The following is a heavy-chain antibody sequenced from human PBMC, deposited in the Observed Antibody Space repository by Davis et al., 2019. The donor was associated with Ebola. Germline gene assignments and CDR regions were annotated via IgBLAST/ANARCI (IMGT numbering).Heavy chain of an antibody. CDR2: INPSGGST. CDR3: ARDRAEYYDFWSGYSFYGMDV. J-gene: IGHJ6*02. CDR1: GYTFTNYY. V-gene: IGHV1-46*03. Sequence: ASVKVSCKASGYTFTNYYMHWVRQAPGQGLEWMGIINPSGGSTSYAQKFQGRVTMTRDTSTSTVYMELSSLRSEDTAVYYCARDRAEYYDFWSGYSFYGMDVWGQGTTVTVSS. D-gene: IGHD3-3*01.